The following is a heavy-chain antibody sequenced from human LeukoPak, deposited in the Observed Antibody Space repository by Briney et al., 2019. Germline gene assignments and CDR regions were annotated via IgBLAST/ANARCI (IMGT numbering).Heavy chain of an antibody. D-gene: IGHD2-15*01. CDR2: VSSSGGTT. CDR3: AKNGDRGAYCSGGSCYPYYYYYMDV. J-gene: IGHJ6*03. V-gene: IGHV3-23*01. CDR1: GFTFTTYW. Sequence: PGGSLRLSCAASGFTFTTYWMSWVRQAPGKGLEWVSAVSSSGGTTYYADSVKGRFTISRDNSKNTLSLQMNSLRAEDTAINYCAKNGDRGAYCSGGSCYPYYYYYMDVRGKGTTVTISS.